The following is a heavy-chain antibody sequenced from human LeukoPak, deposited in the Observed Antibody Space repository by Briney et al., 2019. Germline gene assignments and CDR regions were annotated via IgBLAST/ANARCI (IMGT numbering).Heavy chain of an antibody. D-gene: IGHD3-10*01. V-gene: IGHV3-23*01. CDR2: ISGSGGST. CDR3: AKDRATYYYGSGSYPL. J-gene: IGHJ4*02. CDR1: GFTFSSCS. Sequence: SGGSLRLSCAASGFTFSSCSMNWVRQAPGKGLEWVSAISGSGGSTYYADSVKGRFTISRDNSKNTLYLQMNSLRAEDTAVYYCAKDRATYYYGSGSYPLWGQGTLVTVSS.